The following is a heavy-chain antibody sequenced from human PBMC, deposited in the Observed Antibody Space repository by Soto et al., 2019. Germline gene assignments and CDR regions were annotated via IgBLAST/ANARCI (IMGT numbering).Heavy chain of an antibody. D-gene: IGHD3-22*01. J-gene: IGHJ6*02. CDR2: IYYSGST. V-gene: IGHV4-31*03. CDR3: ARVGYYYDSSGYYYYYYGMDV. CDR1: GGSISSGGYY. Sequence: QVQLQESGPGLMKPSQTLSLTCTVSGGSISSGGYYWSWIRQHPGKGLEWIGYIYYSGSTYYNPSLKSRVTISVDTSKNQFSLKLSSVTAADTAVYYCARVGYYYDSSGYYYYYYGMDVWGQGTTVTVSS.